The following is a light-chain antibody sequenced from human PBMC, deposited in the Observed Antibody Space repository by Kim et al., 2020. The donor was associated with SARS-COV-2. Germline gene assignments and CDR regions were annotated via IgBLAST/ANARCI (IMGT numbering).Light chain of an antibody. CDR2: NND. CDR3: AAWDDSLTGPV. J-gene: IGLJ3*02. CDR1: SSNIGSYA. Sequence: QSVVTQSPSASGTPGQRVIISCSGSSSNIGSYAVNWYQQFPGRAPKLLMYNNDQRPSGVPDRFSGSKSGTSASLAISGVQSVDEADYYCAAWDDSLTGPVFGGGTQLTVL. V-gene: IGLV1-44*01.